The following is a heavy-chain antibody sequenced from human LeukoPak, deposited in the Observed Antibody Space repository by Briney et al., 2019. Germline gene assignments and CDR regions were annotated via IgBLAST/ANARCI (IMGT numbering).Heavy chain of an antibody. CDR2: IYYSGST. V-gene: IGHV4-59*08. CDR3: ARLGYSSGWASAGWFDP. CDR1: GGSISSYY. D-gene: IGHD6-19*01. Sequence: PSETLSLTCTVSGGSISSYYWSWIRQPPGKGLEWIGYIYYSGSTNYNPSLKSRVTISVDTSKNQFSLKLSSVTAADTAVYYCARLGYSSGWASAGWFDPWGQGTLVLVSS. J-gene: IGHJ5*02.